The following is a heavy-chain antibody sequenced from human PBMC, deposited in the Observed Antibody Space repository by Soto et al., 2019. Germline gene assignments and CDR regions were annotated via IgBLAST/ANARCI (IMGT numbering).Heavy chain of an antibody. D-gene: IGHD6-19*01. Sequence: EVQLVESGGGWIQPGGSLRLSCAASGFIVSSKYMTWVRQAPGKGLEWVSVIYGGGTTYYADSVKGRFTISRDNSKNTLYLQVNSLRAEDTAVYYCVQTTGWPGFDFWGQGTLVTVSS. CDR2: IYGGGTT. CDR3: VQTTGWPGFDF. CDR1: GFIVSSKY. V-gene: IGHV3-53*01. J-gene: IGHJ4*02.